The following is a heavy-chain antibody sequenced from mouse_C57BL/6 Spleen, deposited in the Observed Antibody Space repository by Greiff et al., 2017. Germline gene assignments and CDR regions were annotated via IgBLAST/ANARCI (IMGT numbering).Heavy chain of an antibody. CDR1: GFTFSDYY. CDR2: INYDGSST. V-gene: IGHV5-16*01. CDR3: ARGAYYYGSFDY. J-gene: IGHJ2*01. Sequence: EVHLVESEGGLVQPGSSMKLSCTASGFTFSDYYMAWVRQVPEKGLEWVANINYDGSSTYYLDSLKSRFIISRDNAKNILYLQMSSLKSEDTATYYCARGAYYYGSFDYWGQGTTLTVSS. D-gene: IGHD1-1*01.